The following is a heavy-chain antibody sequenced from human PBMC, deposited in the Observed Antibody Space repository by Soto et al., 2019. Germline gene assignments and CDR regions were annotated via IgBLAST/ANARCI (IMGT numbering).Heavy chain of an antibody. CDR2: ISAGGSDT. Sequence: EVQLLDSGGGWVQPGGSLRLSCVASGFVFSDYAMSWVRQAPGTGLEWVSAISAGGSDTYYADSVKGRFTVSRVNSKNTLYLQMNTLRAEDTAIYYCASVPIWCGSSSCYTEGFDSWGQGTLVTVSS. J-gene: IGHJ4*02. CDR1: GFVFSDYA. V-gene: IGHV3-23*01. D-gene: IGHD2-2*01. CDR3: ASVPIWCGSSSCYTEGFDS.